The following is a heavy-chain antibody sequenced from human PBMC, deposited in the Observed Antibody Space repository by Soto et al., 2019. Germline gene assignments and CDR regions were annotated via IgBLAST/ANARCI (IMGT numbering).Heavy chain of an antibody. D-gene: IGHD6-19*01. V-gene: IGHV3-33*01. CDR1: GFTFSSYG. J-gene: IGHJ3*02. CDR2: IWYDGSNK. CDR3: TASSGWYNAFDI. Sequence: GGSLRLSSAASGFTFSSYGMHWVRRAPGKGLEWVAVIWYDGSNKYYADSVKGRFTISRDNSKNTLYLQMNSLRAEDTAVYYCTASSGWYNAFDIWGQGTMVTVSS.